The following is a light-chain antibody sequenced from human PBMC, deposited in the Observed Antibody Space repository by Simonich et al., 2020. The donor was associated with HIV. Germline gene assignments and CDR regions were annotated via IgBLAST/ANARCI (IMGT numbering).Light chain of an antibody. V-gene: IGKV1-5*03. CDR3: QQYSNYSRT. CDR2: KAS. Sequence: DIQMTQSPSTLSASVGDRVTITCRASQSISNWLAWYQQKPGKAPKVLIYKASRLESGVPSRFSGSGSGTEFTLTISSLQPDDFATYFCQQYSNYSRTFGQGTKVDIK. J-gene: IGKJ1*01. CDR1: QSISNW.